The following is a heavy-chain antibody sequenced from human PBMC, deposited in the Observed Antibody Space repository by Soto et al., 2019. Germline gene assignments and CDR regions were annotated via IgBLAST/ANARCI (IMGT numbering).Heavy chain of an antibody. V-gene: IGHV4-59*01. CDR1: GGSISSYY. D-gene: IGHD4-17*01. CDR3: ARDSYGDSLDY. J-gene: IGHJ4*02. CDR2: IYYSGST. Sequence: QVQLQESGPGLVKPSETLSLTCTVSGGSISSYYWSWIRQPPGKGLECIGYIYYSGSTNYNPSLKSRVTISVDTSKNPFSLKLTSVTAADTAVYYCARDSYGDSLDYWGQGTLVTVSS.